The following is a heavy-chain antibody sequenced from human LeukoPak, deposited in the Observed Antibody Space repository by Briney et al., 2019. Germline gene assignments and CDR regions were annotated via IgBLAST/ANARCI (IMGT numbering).Heavy chain of an antibody. CDR2: IYYSGST. J-gene: IGHJ6*02. D-gene: IGHD6-13*01. CDR3: ARGQTGAAGTEGGYYGMDV. V-gene: IGHV4-59*01. Sequence: SETLSLTCTVSGGSISSFHWSWIRQPPGKGLEWIGYIYYSGSTNYNPSLASRVTISLDASKNQFSLKLRSMTAADTAVYYCARGQTGAAGTEGGYYGMDVWGQGTTVTVSS. CDR1: GGSISSFH.